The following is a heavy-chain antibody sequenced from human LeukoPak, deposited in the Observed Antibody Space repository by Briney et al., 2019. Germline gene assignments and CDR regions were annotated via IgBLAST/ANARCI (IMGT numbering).Heavy chain of an antibody. CDR1: GGSISSYY. Sequence: SETLSLTCTVSGGSISSYYWSWIRQPPGKGLEWIGYIYYSGSTNYNPSLESRVTMSVDTSKNQFSLKLTSVTAADTAFYYCARHGGMVRGFSDAFDNWGQGTMVTVSS. CDR3: ARHGGMVRGFSDAFDN. J-gene: IGHJ3*02. D-gene: IGHD3-10*01. V-gene: IGHV4-59*08. CDR2: IYYSGST.